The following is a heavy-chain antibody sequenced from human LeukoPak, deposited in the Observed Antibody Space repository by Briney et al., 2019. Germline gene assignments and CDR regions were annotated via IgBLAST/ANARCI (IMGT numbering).Heavy chain of an antibody. J-gene: IGHJ6*03. CDR3: ARGRGLYYYYMDV. V-gene: IGHV4-34*01. Sequence: SETLSLTCAVYGGSFSGYYWSWIRQPPGKGLEWIGEINHSGSTNYNPSLKSRVTISVDTSKNQFSLKLSSVTAADTAVYYCARGRGLYYYYMDVWGKGTTVTVSS. CDR2: INHSGST. D-gene: IGHD3-10*01. CDR1: GGSFSGYY.